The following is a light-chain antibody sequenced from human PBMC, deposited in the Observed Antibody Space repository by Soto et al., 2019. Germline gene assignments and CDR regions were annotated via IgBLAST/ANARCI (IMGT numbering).Light chain of an antibody. J-gene: IGKJ1*01. CDR1: QTIYDW. CDR2: KTS. V-gene: IGKV1-5*03. Sequence: DIQMTQSPSTLSASVGDRVTITCRASQTIYDWLAWYQQKPGKAPKLLIYKTSNLQSGVPSRFSGSASGIDFTLTISSLQPDDFATYYCQQYNIYWTFGQGTKVEIK. CDR3: QQYNIYWT.